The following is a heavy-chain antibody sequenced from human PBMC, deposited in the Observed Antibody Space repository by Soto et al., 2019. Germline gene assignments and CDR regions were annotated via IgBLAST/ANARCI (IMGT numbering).Heavy chain of an antibody. D-gene: IGHD3-3*01. Sequence: EAQLVESGGGLVQPGGSLRLSCAASGFAFGSYAMNWVRQAPGKGLEWVSAVTSGGTTYYADSMGGRFTISRDNSKNTLYLQMNSLRAEDTAVYYCATELRYLEWFTRADYWGQGNLVTVSS. CDR2: VTSGGTT. V-gene: IGHV3-23*04. CDR3: ATELRYLEWFTRADY. J-gene: IGHJ4*02. CDR1: GFAFGSYA.